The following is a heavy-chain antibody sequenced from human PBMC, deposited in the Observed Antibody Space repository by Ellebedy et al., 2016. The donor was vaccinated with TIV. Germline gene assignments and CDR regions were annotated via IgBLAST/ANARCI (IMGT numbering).Heavy chain of an antibody. J-gene: IGHJ6*02. V-gene: IGHV1-46*01. Sequence: ASVKVSCXASGYTFTSYYMHWVRQAPGQGLEWMGIINPSGGSTSYAQKFQGRVTMTRDTSTSTVYMELSSLRSEDTAVYYCARGLHLEMATINAYYYYGMDVWGQGTTVTVSS. CDR1: GYTFTSYY. CDR2: INPSGGST. CDR3: ARGLHLEMATINAYYYYGMDV. D-gene: IGHD5-24*01.